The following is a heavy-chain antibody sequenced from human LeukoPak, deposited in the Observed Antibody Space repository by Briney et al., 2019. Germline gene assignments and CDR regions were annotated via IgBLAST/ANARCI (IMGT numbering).Heavy chain of an antibody. CDR2: ISKSGSTI. J-gene: IGHJ5*02. V-gene: IGHV3-48*01. D-gene: IGHD3-22*01. CDR1: GFTFSGYS. Sequence: GGSLRLSCAASGFTFSGYSMNWVRQAPGKGLEWVSSISKSGSTIYYADSVKGRFTISRDNAKNSLYLQMNSLRAEDTAVYYCARRDCDSIKCRGSNWFDPWGQGTLVSVSS. CDR3: ARRDCDSIKCRGSNWFDP.